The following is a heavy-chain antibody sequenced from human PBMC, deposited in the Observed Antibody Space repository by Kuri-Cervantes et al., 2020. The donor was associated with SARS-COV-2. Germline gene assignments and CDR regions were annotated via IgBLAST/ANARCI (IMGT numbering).Heavy chain of an antibody. CDR3: AKGGRGIVVVPAAIIFDY. D-gene: IGHD2-2*02. CDR2: ISSSSSYI. J-gene: IGHJ4*02. Sequence: GGSLRLSCAASGFTFSSYSMNWVRQAPGKGLEWVSSISSSSSYIYYADSVKGRFTISRDNSKNTLYLQMNSLRAEDTAVYYCAKGGRGIVVVPAAIIFDYWGQGTLVTVSS. V-gene: IGHV3-21*04. CDR1: GFTFSSYS.